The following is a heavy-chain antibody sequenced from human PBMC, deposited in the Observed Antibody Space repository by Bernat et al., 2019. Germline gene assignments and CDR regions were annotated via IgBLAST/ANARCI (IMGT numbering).Heavy chain of an antibody. CDR3: AGERATVYDGLDI. CDR2: IYSGGNT. Sequence: EVQLVETGGGLIQPGGSLRLSCAASGFSVSSSYMSRVRQAPGKGLEWVAIIYSGGNTNYASSGGGQFTISENNSKNTLCLAVNNRRAGDRAVCYCAGERATVYDGLDIWGQGTIATVSS. D-gene: IGHD4-17*01. V-gene: IGHV3-53*02. CDR1: GFSVSSSY. J-gene: IGHJ3*02.